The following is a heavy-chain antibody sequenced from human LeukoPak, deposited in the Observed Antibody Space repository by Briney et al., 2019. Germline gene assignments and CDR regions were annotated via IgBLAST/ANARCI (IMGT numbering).Heavy chain of an antibody. CDR3: ARVLETNWFDP. CDR2: IYHSGST. CDR1: GYSISSGYY. J-gene: IGHJ5*02. Sequence: SETLSLTCAVSGYSISSGYYWGWIRQPPGKGLEWIGSIYHSGSTYYNPSLKSRVTISVDTSKNQFSLKLCSVTAADTAVYYCARVLETNWFDPWGQGTLVTVSS. D-gene: IGHD1-1*01. V-gene: IGHV4-38-2*01.